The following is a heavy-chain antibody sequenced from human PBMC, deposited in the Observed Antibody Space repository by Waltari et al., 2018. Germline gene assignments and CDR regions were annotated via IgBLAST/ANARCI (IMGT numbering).Heavy chain of an antibody. J-gene: IGHJ4*02. D-gene: IGHD3-10*01. Sequence: EVQLVESGGGLVKPGGSLRLSCAASGFTFSSYTMNWVRQAPGGGLEWVSSSSSISGYIYRADSLKVRFTISRDNAKTLLSLQMSSLSAEDTAVYYCTRAGNYYGSGSDSWGQGTLVTVSS. CDR3: TRAGNYYGSGSDS. V-gene: IGHV3-21*01. CDR1: GFTFSSYT. CDR2: SSSISGYI.